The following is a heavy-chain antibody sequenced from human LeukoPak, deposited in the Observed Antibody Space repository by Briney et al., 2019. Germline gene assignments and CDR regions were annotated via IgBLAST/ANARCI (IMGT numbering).Heavy chain of an antibody. J-gene: IGHJ4*02. CDR3: ARDPLYDSSGYHLLDY. CDR1: GYTFTSYA. Sequence: ASVKVSCKASGYTFTSYAMHWVRQAPGQRLEWMGWINAGNGNTKYSQKFQGRVTITRDTSASTAYMELSSLRSEDTAVYYCARDPLYDSSGYHLLDYWGQGTLVTVSS. D-gene: IGHD3-22*01. CDR2: INAGNGNT. V-gene: IGHV1-3*01.